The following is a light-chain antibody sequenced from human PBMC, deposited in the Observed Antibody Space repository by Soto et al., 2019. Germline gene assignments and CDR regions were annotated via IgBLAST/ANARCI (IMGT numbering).Light chain of an antibody. Sequence: AIQMTQSPSSLSASVGDRVTITCRASKGIRNDLGWYQQKPGKAPKLLIYAASTLQSGVPSRFSGSGSGTGFTLAISSLQPEDCATYYCLQDYNYPWTFGQGTKVEIK. CDR1: KGIRND. CDR3: LQDYNYPWT. CDR2: AAS. J-gene: IGKJ1*01. V-gene: IGKV1-6*01.